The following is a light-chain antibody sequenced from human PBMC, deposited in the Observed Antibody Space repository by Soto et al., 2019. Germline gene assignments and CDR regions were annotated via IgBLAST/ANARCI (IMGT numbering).Light chain of an antibody. CDR1: SSDVGGYNY. J-gene: IGLJ1*01. Sequence: QSALTQPASVSGSPGQSITISCTGTSSDVGGYNYVSWYQQHPGKAPKLMIYEVSNRPPGVSNRCSGSKSGNTASLTISGLKADDEADYYCSSYTSSSIDYVFGPGTKVTVL. V-gene: IGLV2-14*01. CDR3: SSYTSSSIDYV. CDR2: EVS.